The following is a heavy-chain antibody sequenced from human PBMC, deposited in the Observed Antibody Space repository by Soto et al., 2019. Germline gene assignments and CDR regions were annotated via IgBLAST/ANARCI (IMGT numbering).Heavy chain of an antibody. CDR2: INPNSGGS. V-gene: IGHV1-2*02. Sequence: AAVKVSCKASAYTFTDYYIHWVRQAPGLGLEWMGWINPNSGGSYFAQKFLGRVTMTRDTSITTAYMELSRLRSDDTAVYYCARALPEIRMMEGGSFDPWGQGTVVTVSS. CDR3: ARALPEIRMMEGGSFDP. D-gene: IGHD1-1*01. CDR1: AYTFTDYY. J-gene: IGHJ5*02.